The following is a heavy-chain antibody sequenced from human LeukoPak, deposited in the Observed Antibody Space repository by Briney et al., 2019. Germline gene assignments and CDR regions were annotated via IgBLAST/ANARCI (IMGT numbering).Heavy chain of an antibody. D-gene: IGHD3-16*01. CDR3: ARDQGEGRFPSKYGMDV. CDR2: IYYSGIT. J-gene: IGHJ6*02. Sequence: SETLSLTCTVSGDSITSHYWSWIRQPPGKGLEWIGYIYYSGITKYTPSLKSRATMSVDTSKNQFSLKLSSVTAADTAVYYCARDQGEGRFPSKYGMDVWGQGTTVTVSS. V-gene: IGHV4-59*11. CDR1: GDSITSHY.